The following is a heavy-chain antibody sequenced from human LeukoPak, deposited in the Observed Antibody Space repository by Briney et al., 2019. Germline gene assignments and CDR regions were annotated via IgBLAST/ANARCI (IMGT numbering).Heavy chain of an antibody. CDR3: ASWGSYGSGRGFYYYYYMDV. J-gene: IGHJ6*03. V-gene: IGHV4-59*05. D-gene: IGHD3-10*01. CDR1: GASISGYY. CDR2: IYYSGST. Sequence: SETLSLTCTVSGASISGYYWSWIRQPPGKGLEWIGHIYYSGSTYYNPSLKSRVTISEDTSKNQFSLKLSSVTAADTAVYYCASWGSYGSGRGFYYYYYMDVWGKGTTVTVSS.